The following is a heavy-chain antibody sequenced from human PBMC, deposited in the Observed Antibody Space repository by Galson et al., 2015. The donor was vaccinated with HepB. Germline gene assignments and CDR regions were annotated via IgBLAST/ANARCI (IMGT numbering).Heavy chain of an antibody. CDR3: ARDRRIAAARGWFDP. V-gene: IGHV1-18*04. CDR2: ISAYNGNT. J-gene: IGHJ5*02. CDR1: GYTFTSYG. D-gene: IGHD6-13*01. Sequence: SVKVSCKASGYTFTSYGISWVRQAPGQGLEWMGWISAYNGNTNYAQKLQGRVTMTTDTSTSTAYMELRSLRSDDTAVYYCARDRRIAAARGWFDPWGQGTLVTVSS.